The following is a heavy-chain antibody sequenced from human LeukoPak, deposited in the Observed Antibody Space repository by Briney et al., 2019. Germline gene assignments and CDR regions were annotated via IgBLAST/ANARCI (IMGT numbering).Heavy chain of an antibody. CDR2: ISAYNGDR. Sequence: ASVKVSCKASGYTFSRYGISWVRQAPGQGLEWMGWISAYNGDRNYAQNLRGRVTMTTDTSTSTAYMEVRSLRSDDTAVYYCARVGYSYGPSGATFNYWGQGTLVTVSS. J-gene: IGHJ4*02. D-gene: IGHD5-18*01. CDR3: ARVGYSYGPSGATFNY. V-gene: IGHV1-18*01. CDR1: GYTFSRYG.